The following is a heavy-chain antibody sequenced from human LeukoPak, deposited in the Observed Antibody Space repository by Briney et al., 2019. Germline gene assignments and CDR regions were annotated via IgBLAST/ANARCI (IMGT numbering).Heavy chain of an antibody. CDR2: IKSNADDGTA. J-gene: IGHJ4*02. CDR3: STDLRWDVQAQD. Sequence: GGSLRLSCAASGFTFKNAWMGWVRQAPGKGLEWVGRIKSNADDGTAEYAAPVKGRFTISRDDSKNTLYLQMNSLKTEDTAVYLCSTDLRWDVQAQDWGQGTLVTVSS. CDR1: GFTFKNAW. V-gene: IGHV3-15*01. D-gene: IGHD4-23*01.